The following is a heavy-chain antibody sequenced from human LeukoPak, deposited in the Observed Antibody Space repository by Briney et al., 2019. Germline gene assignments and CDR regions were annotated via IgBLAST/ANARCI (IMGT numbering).Heavy chain of an antibody. V-gene: IGHV1-46*01. D-gene: IGHD3-3*02. CDR2: INPSGGST. CDR3: ARVLLAASTEFDP. CDR1: GYTFTSYY. Sequence: ASVKVSCKASGYTFTSYYMHWVRQAPGQGLEWVGIINPSGGSTSYAQKFQGRVTMTSDTSTSTVYMELSSLRSEDTAVYYCARVLLAASTEFDPWGQGTLVTVSS. J-gene: IGHJ5*02.